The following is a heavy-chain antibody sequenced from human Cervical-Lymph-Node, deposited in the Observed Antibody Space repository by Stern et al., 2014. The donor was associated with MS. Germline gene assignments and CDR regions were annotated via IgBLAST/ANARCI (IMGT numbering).Heavy chain of an antibody. CDR3: AREGYSSSYDAFDI. V-gene: IGHV4-4*02. J-gene: IGHJ3*02. CDR2: IYHSVST. D-gene: IGHD6-6*01. CDR1: GGSISSSNW. Sequence: MKLVESGPGLVKPSGTLSLTCDVSGGSISSSNWWSWVRQPPGKGLEWIGEIYHSVSTNSNPSLKSRVTISVDQSQNQLSMKLISVTAADTAVYYCAREGYSSSYDAFDIWGQGTMVTVSS.